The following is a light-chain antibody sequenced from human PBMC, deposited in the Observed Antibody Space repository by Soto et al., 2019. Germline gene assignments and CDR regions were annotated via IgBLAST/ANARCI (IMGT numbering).Light chain of an antibody. J-gene: IGLJ1*01. CDR3: QSYNSSLSGYV. Sequence: QSVLTQPPSVSGAPGQRVSISCTGSSSNIGTGYDVHGYRQLPGTAPKLLIYANSNRPSGVPDRFSGAKSGTSASLAITGLQAEDEADYYCQSYNSSLSGYVFGTGTQLTVL. CDR1: SSNIGTGYD. CDR2: ANS. V-gene: IGLV1-40*01.